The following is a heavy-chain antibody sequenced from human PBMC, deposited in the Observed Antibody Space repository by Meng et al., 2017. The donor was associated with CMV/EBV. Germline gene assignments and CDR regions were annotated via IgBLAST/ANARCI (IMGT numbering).Heavy chain of an antibody. CDR1: GFTFSSYW. J-gene: IGHJ6*02. D-gene: IGHD2-2*01. V-gene: IGHV3-23*01. Sequence: GESLKISCAASGFTFSSYWLSSVRQAPGKGLEWVSAISGSGGSTYYADSVKGRFTISRDNSKNTLYLQMNSLRDEDTAVYYCAKHLRYCSSTSCRKREYYYYYGMDVWGQGTTVTVSS. CDR3: AKHLRYCSSTSCRKREYYYYYGMDV. CDR2: ISGSGGST.